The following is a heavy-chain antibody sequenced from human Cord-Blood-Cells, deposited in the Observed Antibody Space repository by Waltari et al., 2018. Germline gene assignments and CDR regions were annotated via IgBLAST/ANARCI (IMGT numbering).Heavy chain of an antibody. CDR2: IKQEGGEK. CDR1: GFTFSSYW. D-gene: IGHD1-7*01. V-gene: IGHV3-7*01. Sequence: EVQLVESGGGLVQPGGSLRLSCAASGFTFSSYWMSWVRQAPGKGLEWVANIKQEGGEKYYVDSVKGRFTISRDNAKNSLYLQMNSLRAEDTAVYYCATTGNYDAFDIWGQGTMVTVSS. CDR3: ATTGNYDAFDI. J-gene: IGHJ3*02.